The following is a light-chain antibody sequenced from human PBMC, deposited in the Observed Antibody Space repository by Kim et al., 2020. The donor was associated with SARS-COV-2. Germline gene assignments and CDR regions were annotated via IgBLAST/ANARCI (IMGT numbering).Light chain of an antibody. J-gene: IGKJ5*01. V-gene: IGKV3-20*01. CDR3: QRYGGSHPMT. Sequence: GERATLSSRASQSVSSRYLAWYQQKPGQAPRPLIYGASNRATGIPDRFRGSGSGTDFTLTISILEPEDFAVDYCQRYGGSHPMTFGQGTRLEIK. CDR1: QSVSSRY. CDR2: GAS.